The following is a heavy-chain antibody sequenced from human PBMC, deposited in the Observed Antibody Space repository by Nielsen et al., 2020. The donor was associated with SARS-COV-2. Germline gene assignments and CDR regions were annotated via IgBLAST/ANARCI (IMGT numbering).Heavy chain of an antibody. CDR2: MNPNSGNT. CDR3: ASKGDTAMADYYYYGMDV. D-gene: IGHD5-18*01. CDR1: GYTFTSYD. Sequence: ALVKVSCKASGYTFTSYDINWVRQATGQGLEWMGWMNPNSGNTGYAQKFQGRVTMTRNTSISTAYMELSSLRSEDTAVYYCASKGDTAMADYYYYGMDVWGQGTTVTVSS. V-gene: IGHV1-8*01. J-gene: IGHJ6*02.